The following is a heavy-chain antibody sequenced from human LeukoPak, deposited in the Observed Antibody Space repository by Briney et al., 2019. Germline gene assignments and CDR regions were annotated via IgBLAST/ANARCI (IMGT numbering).Heavy chain of an antibody. CDR2: INNDGSST. D-gene: IGHD5-18*01. J-gene: IGHJ4*02. CDR1: GFTFSRYW. V-gene: IGHV3-74*01. CDR3: ARGEPNYSYFK. Sequence: GGSLRLSCAASGFTFSRYWMLWVRQAPGKGLVWVSRINNDGSSTVYADSVKGRFTISRDNAKNTVYLQMNSLRVEDTAVYYCARGEPNYSYFKWGQGTLVSVSS.